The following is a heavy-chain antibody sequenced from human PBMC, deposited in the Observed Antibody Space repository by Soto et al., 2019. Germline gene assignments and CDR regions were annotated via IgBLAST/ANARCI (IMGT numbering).Heavy chain of an antibody. D-gene: IGHD1-1*01. CDR1: GGSFSGYY. Sequence: QVQLQQWGAGLLKPSETLSLTCAVYGGSFSGYYWSWIRQPPGKGLEWIGEINHSGSTNYNPSRKRRATFSVDTHRTQYSHKLRSVTAADTAVYYCARDLRGFYNVYWGQGTMVTVSS. CDR2: INHSGST. CDR3: ARDLRGFYNVY. V-gene: IGHV4-34*01. J-gene: IGHJ4*02.